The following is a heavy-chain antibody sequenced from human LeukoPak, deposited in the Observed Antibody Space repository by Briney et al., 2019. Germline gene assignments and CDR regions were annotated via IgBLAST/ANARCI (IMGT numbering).Heavy chain of an antibody. CDR1: GYTFTSYG. V-gene: IGHV1-18*01. CDR3: ATDRSNSPYYYGMDV. J-gene: IGHJ6*02. D-gene: IGHD4-23*01. CDR2: ISAYNGNT. Sequence: ASVKVSCKASGYTFTSYGISWVRQAPGQGLEWMGWISAYNGNTNYAQKLQGRVTMTTDTSTSTAYMELSSLRSEDTAVYYCATDRSNSPYYYGMDVWGQGTTVTVSS.